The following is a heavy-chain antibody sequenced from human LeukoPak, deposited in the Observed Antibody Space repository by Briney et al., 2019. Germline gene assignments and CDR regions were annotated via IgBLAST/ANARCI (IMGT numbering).Heavy chain of an antibody. V-gene: IGHV1-18*01. CDR3: ARTAVYYDSSGYYYYFDY. CDR1: GYTFTSYG. Sequence: ASVKVSCKASGYTFTSYGISWVRQAPGQGLEWMGWISAYNGNTNYAQKLQGRVTMTTDTSTSTAYMELRSPRSDDTAVYYCARTAVYYDSSGYYYYFDYWGQGTLVTVSS. CDR2: ISAYNGNT. J-gene: IGHJ4*02. D-gene: IGHD3-22*01.